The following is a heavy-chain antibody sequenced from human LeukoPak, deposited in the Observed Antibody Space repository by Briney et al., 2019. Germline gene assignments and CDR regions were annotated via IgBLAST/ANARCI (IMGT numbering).Heavy chain of an antibody. CDR1: GGTFSGYY. Sequence: SETLSLTCAVSGGTFSGYYWSWIRQPPGKGLEWIGEINHSGSTNYNPSLKSRVTISVDTSKNQFSLKLSSVTAADTAVYYCARARSGSYRRYYFDYWGQGTLVTVSS. V-gene: IGHV4-34*01. CDR3: ARARSGSYRRYYFDY. D-gene: IGHD3-10*01. J-gene: IGHJ4*02. CDR2: INHSGST.